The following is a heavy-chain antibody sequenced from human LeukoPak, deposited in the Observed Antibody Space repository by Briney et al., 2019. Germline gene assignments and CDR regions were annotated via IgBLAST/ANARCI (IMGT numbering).Heavy chain of an antibody. CDR1: GGTFSSYA. D-gene: IGHD4-17*01. CDR2: VIPTFGTA. Sequence: SVKVSCKASGGTFSSYAISWVRQAPGQGLEWMGRVIPTFGTANYAQKFQGRVTITTDESTSTAYMELSSLRSEDTAVYYCARGPYGDYGFFDYWGQGTLVTVSS. V-gene: IGHV1-69*05. CDR3: ARGPYGDYGFFDY. J-gene: IGHJ4*02.